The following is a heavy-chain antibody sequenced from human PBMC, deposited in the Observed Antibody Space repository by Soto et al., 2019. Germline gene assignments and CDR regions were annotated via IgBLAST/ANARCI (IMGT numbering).Heavy chain of an antibody. CDR2: IRSKANSYAT. J-gene: IGHJ4*02. D-gene: IGHD3-16*02. V-gene: IGHV3-73*01. CDR3: CMITFGGVIAPDY. CDR1: GFTFSGSA. Sequence: GGSLRLSCAASGFTFSGSAMHWVRQASGKGLEWVGRIRSKANSYATAYAASVKGRFTISRDDSKNTAYLQMNSLKTEDTAVYYCCMITFGGVIAPDYWGQGTLVTVSS.